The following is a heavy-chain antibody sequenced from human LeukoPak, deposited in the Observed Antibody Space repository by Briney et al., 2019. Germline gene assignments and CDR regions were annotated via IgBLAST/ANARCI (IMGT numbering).Heavy chain of an antibody. CDR3: ARGGPIVVVTAIAEGESGY. CDR1: GYTFTSYD. D-gene: IGHD2-21*02. V-gene: IGHV1-8*01. CDR2: MNPNSGNT. Sequence: ASVKVSCKASGYTFTSYDINWVRQATGQGLEWMGWMNPNSGNTGYAQKFQGRVTMTRNTSISTAYMELSSLRSEDTAVYYCARGGPIVVVTAIAEGESGYWGQGTLVTVSS. J-gene: IGHJ4*02.